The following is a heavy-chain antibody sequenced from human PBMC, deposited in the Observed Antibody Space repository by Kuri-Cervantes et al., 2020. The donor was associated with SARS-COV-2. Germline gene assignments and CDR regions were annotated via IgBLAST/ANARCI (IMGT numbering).Heavy chain of an antibody. Sequence: GGSLRLPCEASGFAFSTYPMHWVRQAPGKGREWVAAISSDGSDKYNIDSVKGRFTISRDNSKSTLSLQMNSLRPEDTAVYYCARDRVFRGNYYFDYWGPGTLVTVSS. V-gene: IGHV3-30*04. D-gene: IGHD1-26*01. CDR2: ISSDGSDK. CDR1: GFAFSTYP. J-gene: IGHJ4*02. CDR3: ARDRVFRGNYYFDY.